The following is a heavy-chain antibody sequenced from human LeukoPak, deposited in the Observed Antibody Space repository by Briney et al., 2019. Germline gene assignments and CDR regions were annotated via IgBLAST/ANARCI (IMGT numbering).Heavy chain of an antibody. D-gene: IGHD3-3*01. J-gene: IGHJ6*03. Sequence: ASVKVSCKASGYTFTSYDINWVRQATGQGLEWMGWMNPNSGNTGYAQKFQGRVTMTRNTSISTAYMELSSLRSEDTAVYYCARSPGYYDFWSGYYTPLDYYYYYMDAWGKGTTVTVSS. CDR3: ARSPGYYDFWSGYYTPLDYYYYYMDA. CDR2: MNPNSGNT. CDR1: GYTFTSYD. V-gene: IGHV1-8*01.